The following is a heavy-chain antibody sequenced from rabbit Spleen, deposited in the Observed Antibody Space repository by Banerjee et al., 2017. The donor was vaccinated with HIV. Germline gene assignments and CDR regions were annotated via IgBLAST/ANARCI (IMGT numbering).Heavy chain of an antibody. CDR2: IDAGSSGFT. Sequence: QEQLVESGGGLVQPEGSLTLTCKASGVSFSGSSYMCWVRQAPGKGLEWIACIDAGSSGFTYFASWAKGRFTISKTSSTTVTLQMTSLTAADTATYFCARDFGGSSYSSFDLWGPGTLVTVS. D-gene: IGHD8-1*01. V-gene: IGHV1S45*01. J-gene: IGHJ4*01. CDR3: ARDFGGSSYSSFDL. CDR1: GVSFSGSSY.